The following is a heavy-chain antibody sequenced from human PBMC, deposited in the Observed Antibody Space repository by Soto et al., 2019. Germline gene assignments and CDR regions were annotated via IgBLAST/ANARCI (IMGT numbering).Heavy chain of an antibody. CDR1: GGSVSSGGYY. CDR3: ARRALPQCINGVCYKDGFWDY. Sequence: QVQLQESGPGLVKPSQTLSLTCTVSGGSVSSGGYYWSWIRQHPGTGLEWIGYIYYSGTTYFNPSPKSQASISLDTSKNEFSLKLTSVTAADTAVYYCARRALPQCINGVCYKDGFWDYWGQGALVTVSS. J-gene: IGHJ4*02. CDR2: IYYSGTT. D-gene: IGHD2-8*01. V-gene: IGHV4-31*01.